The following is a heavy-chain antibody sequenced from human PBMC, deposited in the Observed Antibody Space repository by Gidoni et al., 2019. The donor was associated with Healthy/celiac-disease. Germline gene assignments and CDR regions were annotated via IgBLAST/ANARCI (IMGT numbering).Heavy chain of an antibody. CDR3: ARDLHYHSSGWYWGSVYYYYYGMDV. Sequence: QVKLVQSGAEVKQPGASVKVSCKASGYTFTSSGISWVRQPPGQGLEWMGWISAYNGNTNYAQKLQGRVTMTTDTSTSTAYMELRSLRSDDTAVYYCARDLHYHSSGWYWGSVYYYYYGMDVWGQGTTVTVSS. CDR2: ISAYNGNT. J-gene: IGHJ6*02. D-gene: IGHD6-19*01. V-gene: IGHV1-18*04. CDR1: GYTFTSSG.